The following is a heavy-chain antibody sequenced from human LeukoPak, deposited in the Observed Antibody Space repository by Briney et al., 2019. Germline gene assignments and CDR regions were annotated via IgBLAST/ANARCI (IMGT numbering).Heavy chain of an antibody. V-gene: IGHV4-59*08. CDR3: ARGYSSSSGRPDY. CDR2: IYYSGST. Sequence: SETLSLTCTVSGGSISSYYWSWIRQPPGKGLQWIGYIYYSGSTNYNPSLKSRVTISVDTSKKQFSLKLSSVTAADTAVYYCARGYSSSSGRPDYWGQGTLVTVSS. D-gene: IGHD6-6*01. J-gene: IGHJ4*02. CDR1: GGSISSYY.